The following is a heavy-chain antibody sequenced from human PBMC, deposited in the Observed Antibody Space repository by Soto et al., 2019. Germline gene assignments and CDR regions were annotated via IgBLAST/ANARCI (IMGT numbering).Heavy chain of an antibody. Sequence: GGSLRLSCAASGFIFTDYSMTWIRQAPGKGLEWVSYISNGDETTHYADSVKGRFTISRDNSKNTLYLQMNSLRAEDTAVYYCARDPVAARPGYWGQGTLVTVSS. V-gene: IGHV3-11*01. CDR2: ISNGDETT. CDR3: ARDPVAARPGY. J-gene: IGHJ4*02. D-gene: IGHD6-6*01. CDR1: GFIFTDYS.